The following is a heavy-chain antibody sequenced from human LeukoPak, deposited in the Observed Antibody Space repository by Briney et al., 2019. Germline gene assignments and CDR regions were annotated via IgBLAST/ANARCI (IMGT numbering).Heavy chain of an antibody. V-gene: IGHV3-64*01. CDR1: GFTFSSYA. D-gene: IGHD1-20*01. J-gene: IGHJ4*02. CDR2: ISSNGGST. Sequence: PGGSLRLSCAASGFTFSSYAMHWVRQAPGKGLEYVSAISSNGGSTYYANSVKGRFTISRDNSKNTLYLQMGSLRAEDMAVYYCARVYNWNDQSGYYFDYWGQGTLVTVSS. CDR3: ARVYNWNDQSGYYFDY.